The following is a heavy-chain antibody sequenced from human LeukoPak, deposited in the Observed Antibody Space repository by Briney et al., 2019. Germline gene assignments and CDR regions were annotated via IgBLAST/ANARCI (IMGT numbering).Heavy chain of an antibody. CDR3: ARNTRRIVVVPAAFDY. CDR1: GGSFSGYY. Sequence: SETLSLTCVFYGGSFSGYYWSWIRQPPGKGLEWIGEINHSGSTNYNPSLRSLVIISVDTSRNQFSLKLSSVTAADTAVYYCARNTRRIVVVPAAFDYWGQGTLVTVSS. V-gene: IGHV4-34*01. D-gene: IGHD2-2*01. CDR2: INHSGST. J-gene: IGHJ4*02.